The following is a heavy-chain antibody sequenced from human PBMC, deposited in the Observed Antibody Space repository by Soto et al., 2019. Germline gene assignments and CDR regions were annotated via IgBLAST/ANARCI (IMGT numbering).Heavy chain of an antibody. J-gene: IGHJ4*02. D-gene: IGHD6-19*01. Sequence: QVQLVESGGGVVQPGRSLRLSCAASEFNFNRYGMHWVRQAPGKGLEWVALISYDGSNKYYADSVRGRFTISRDNSKNTIYLQMNSLRADDTAVYYCARDTGSSHFDYWGQGALVTVSS. CDR3: ARDTGSSHFDY. CDR2: ISYDGSNK. V-gene: IGHV3-30*19. CDR1: EFNFNRYG.